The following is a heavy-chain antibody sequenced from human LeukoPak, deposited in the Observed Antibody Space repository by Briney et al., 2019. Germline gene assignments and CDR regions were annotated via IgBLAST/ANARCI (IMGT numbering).Heavy chain of an antibody. CDR2: IKQDGSEK. CDR1: GFTFSNYW. CDR3: AKADTIFGVVTPFDY. J-gene: IGHJ4*02. V-gene: IGHV3-7*03. Sequence: PGGSLRLSCAASGFTFSNYWLSWVRQAPGKGLEWVANIKQDGSEKYYVDSVKGRFIVSRDNAKNSLYLQMNSLRAEDTAVYYCAKADTIFGVVTPFDYWGQGTLVTVSS. D-gene: IGHD3-3*01.